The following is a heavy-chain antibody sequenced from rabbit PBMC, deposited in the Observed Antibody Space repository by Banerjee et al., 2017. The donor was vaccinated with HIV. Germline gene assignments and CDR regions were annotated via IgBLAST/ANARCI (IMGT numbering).Heavy chain of an antibody. CDR1: GFDFSSYY. V-gene: IGHV1S45*01. D-gene: IGHD7-1*01. CDR2: IYAGSSGST. Sequence: QEQLVESGGGLVQPGGSLTLSCKASGFDFSSYYICWVRQAPGKGLEWIACIYAGSSGSTHYASWAKGRFTISKTSSTTVTLQMTSLTAADTATYFCARDMAGYAGYGYGFWLDLWGPGTLVTVS. J-gene: IGHJ5*01. CDR3: ARDMAGYAGYGYGFWLDL.